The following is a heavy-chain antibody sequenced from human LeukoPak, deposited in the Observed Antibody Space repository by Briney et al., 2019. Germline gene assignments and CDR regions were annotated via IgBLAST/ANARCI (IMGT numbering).Heavy chain of an antibody. Sequence: GGSLRLSCAASGFTFSTYSMNWVRQAPGKGLEWVSYISSTSTIYYADSVKGRFTISRDNAKNSLYLQMNSLRAEDTAVYYCARVAENAWGQGTLVTVSS. J-gene: IGHJ5*02. V-gene: IGHV3-48*01. D-gene: IGHD6-13*01. CDR1: GFTFSTYS. CDR3: ARVAENA. CDR2: ISSTSTI.